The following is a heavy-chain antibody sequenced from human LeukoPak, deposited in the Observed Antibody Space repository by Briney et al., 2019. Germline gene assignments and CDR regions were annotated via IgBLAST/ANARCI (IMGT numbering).Heavy chain of an antibody. CDR2: INPSGGST. J-gene: IGHJ4*02. Sequence: ASVKVSCTASGYTFTTYYLHWVRQAPGQGLEWMGLINPSGGSTSYAQKFQGRVTMTRDTSTSTVYMELRSLRSEDTAVYYCARIIAASATWDYWGQGTLVTVSS. V-gene: IGHV1-46*01. CDR3: ARIIAASATWDY. CDR1: GYTFTTYY. D-gene: IGHD6-13*01.